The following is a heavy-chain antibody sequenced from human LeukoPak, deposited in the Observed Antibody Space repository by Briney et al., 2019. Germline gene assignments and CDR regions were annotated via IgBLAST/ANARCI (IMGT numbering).Heavy chain of an antibody. CDR3: ARERGSSGRAGWFDP. CDR2: IYSGGST. Sequence: GGSLRLSCAASGFTVSSNYMSWVRQAPGKGLEWVSVIYSGGSTYYADSVKGRFTISRDNSKNTLYLQMNSLRAEDTAVYYCARERGSSGRAGWFDPWGQGTLVTVSS. V-gene: IGHV3-53*01. J-gene: IGHJ5*02. CDR1: GFTVSSNY. D-gene: IGHD6-19*01.